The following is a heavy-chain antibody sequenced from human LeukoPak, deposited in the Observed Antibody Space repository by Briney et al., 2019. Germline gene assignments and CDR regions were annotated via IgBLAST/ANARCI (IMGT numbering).Heavy chain of an antibody. V-gene: IGHV4-39*01. CDR3: ARQSILPAAGATFFDY. CDR1: GGSISSSSYY. D-gene: IGHD4/OR15-4a*01. CDR2: IYYSGST. J-gene: IGHJ4*02. Sequence: SETLSLTCTVYGGSISSSSYYWGWIRQPPGKGLEWIGSIYYSGSTYYNPSLKSRVTISVDTSKNQFSLKLSSVTAADTAVYYCARQSILPAAGATFFDYWGQGTLVTVSS.